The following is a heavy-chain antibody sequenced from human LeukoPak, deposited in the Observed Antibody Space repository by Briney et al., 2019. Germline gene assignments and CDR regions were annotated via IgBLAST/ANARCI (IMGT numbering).Heavy chain of an antibody. CDR1: GFTFSNYA. CDR2: INGSGVIT. J-gene: IGHJ4*02. V-gene: IGHV3-23*01. D-gene: IGHD3-16*01. CDR3: AKDSSQGGDYLDS. Sequence: GGSLRLSCAPSGFTFSNYAMNWVRQAPGKGLEWVSGINGSGVITYYSDSVKGRFTISRDNSKNSPYLQMKSLRAEDTAVYYCAKDSSQGGDYLDSWGQGTLVTVSS.